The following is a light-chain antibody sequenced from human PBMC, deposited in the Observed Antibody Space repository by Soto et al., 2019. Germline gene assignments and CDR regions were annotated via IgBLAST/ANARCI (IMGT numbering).Light chain of an antibody. V-gene: IGKV1-5*01. Sequence: STLSASVGDRVTITCRASQTISSWLAWYQQKPGKAPRLLIHHASSLEGGVPSRISGSGSETEFTLTISSLQPEDAAIYYCQQYKSYSPTFGQGTKV. CDR2: HAS. CDR1: QTISSW. J-gene: IGKJ1*01. CDR3: QQYKSYSPT.